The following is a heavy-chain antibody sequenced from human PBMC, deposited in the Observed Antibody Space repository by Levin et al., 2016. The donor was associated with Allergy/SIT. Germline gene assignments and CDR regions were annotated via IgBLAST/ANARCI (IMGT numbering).Heavy chain of an antibody. Sequence: SETLSLTCAVYGGSFSGYYWSWIRQPPGKGLEWIGEINHSGSTNYNPSLKSRVTISVDTSKNQFSLKLSSVTAADTAVYYCASGGGIVGATRGRQMDVWGQGTTVTVSS. V-gene: IGHV4-34*01. CDR3: ASGGGIVGATRGRQMDV. J-gene: IGHJ6*02. D-gene: IGHD1-26*01. CDR1: GGSFSGYY. CDR2: INHSGST.